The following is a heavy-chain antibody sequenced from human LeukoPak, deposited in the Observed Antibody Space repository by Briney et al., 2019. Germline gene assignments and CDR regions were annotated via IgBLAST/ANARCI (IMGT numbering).Heavy chain of an antibody. CDR2: INPSGGTT. Sequence: ASVKVSCKASGYTFTNYYIHWVRQSPGQGLEWMGIINPSGGTTNYAQKFQGRVTMTRDTSTSTVYMELSSLRSEDTAVYYCAKARGITGTNYYYYYMDVWGKGTAVTVSS. CDR1: GYTFTNYY. D-gene: IGHD1-7*01. V-gene: IGHV1-46*01. J-gene: IGHJ6*03. CDR3: AKARGITGTNYYYYYMDV.